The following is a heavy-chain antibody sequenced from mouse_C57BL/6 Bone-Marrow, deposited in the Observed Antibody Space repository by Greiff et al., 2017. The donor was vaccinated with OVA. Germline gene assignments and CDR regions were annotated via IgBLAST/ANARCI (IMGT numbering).Heavy chain of an antibody. V-gene: IGHV1-55*01. D-gene: IGHD6-1*01. Sequence: VQLQQPGAELVKPGASVKMSCKASGYTFTSYWITWVKQRPGQGLEWIGDIYPGSGSTNYNEKFKSKATLTVDTSSSTAYMQLSSLTSEDAAGYYYGGQSHWCFDFWGSGTPLTVSS. J-gene: IGHJ1*01. CDR3: GGQSHWCFDF. CDR2: IYPGSGST. CDR1: GYTFTSYW.